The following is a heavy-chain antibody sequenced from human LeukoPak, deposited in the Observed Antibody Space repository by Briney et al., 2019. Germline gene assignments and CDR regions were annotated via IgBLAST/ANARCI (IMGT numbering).Heavy chain of an antibody. CDR3: AKAGGYSSSWAVDY. CDR2: ISGSGGGT. CDR1: GFAFSSYA. Sequence: GGSLRLSCAASGFAFSSYAMSWVRQAPGKGLEWVSGISGSGGGTYYADSVKGRFTISRDNSKNTLYLQMNSLRAEDTAVYYCAKAGGYSSSWAVDYWGQGTLVTVSS. D-gene: IGHD6-13*01. V-gene: IGHV3-23*01. J-gene: IGHJ4*02.